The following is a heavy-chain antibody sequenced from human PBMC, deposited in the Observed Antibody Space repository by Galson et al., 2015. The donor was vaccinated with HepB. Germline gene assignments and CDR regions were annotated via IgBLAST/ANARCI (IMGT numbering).Heavy chain of an antibody. V-gene: IGHV4-31*03. CDR3: ARAGAPGGDFDL. Sequence: QVQLQKSGPGLVKPSETLSLTCTVSGGTISSGSYYWSWIRQHPGKGLEWIGYLYYIGSTYYNPSLKTRVTISVDTSKNQFSLKLSSVNAADTAVYYCARAGAPGGDFDLWGRGTLVTVSS. CDR1: GGTISSGSYY. CDR2: LYYIGST. D-gene: IGHD3-16*01. J-gene: IGHJ2*01.